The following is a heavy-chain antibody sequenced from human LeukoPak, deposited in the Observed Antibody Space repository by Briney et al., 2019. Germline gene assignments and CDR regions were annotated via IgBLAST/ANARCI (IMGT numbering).Heavy chain of an antibody. J-gene: IGHJ4*02. D-gene: IGHD5-24*01. Sequence: ASVKVSCKASGYTFTGYYMHWVRQAPGQGLEWMGRINPNSGGTNYAQKFQGRVTMTRDTSISTAYMGLSRLRSDDTAVYYCARVGEQGDGYNTKLYYFDYWGQGTLVTVSS. CDR1: GYTFTGYY. CDR2: INPNSGGT. CDR3: ARVGEQGDGYNTKLYYFDY. V-gene: IGHV1-2*06.